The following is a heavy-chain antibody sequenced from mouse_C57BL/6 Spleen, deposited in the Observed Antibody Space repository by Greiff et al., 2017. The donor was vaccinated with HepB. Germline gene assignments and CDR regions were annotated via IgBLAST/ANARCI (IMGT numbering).Heavy chain of an antibody. D-gene: IGHD5-1-1*01. V-gene: IGHV1-69*01. CDR2: IDPSDSYT. CDR1: GYTFTSYW. CDR3: ARDTIMDY. J-gene: IGHJ4*01. Sequence: VQLQQPGAELVMPGASVKLSCKASGYTFTSYWMHWVKQRPGQGLEWIGEIDPSDSYTNYNQKFEGKSTLTVDKSSSTAYMQLSSLTSEDSAVYYCARDTIMDYWGQGTSVTVSS.